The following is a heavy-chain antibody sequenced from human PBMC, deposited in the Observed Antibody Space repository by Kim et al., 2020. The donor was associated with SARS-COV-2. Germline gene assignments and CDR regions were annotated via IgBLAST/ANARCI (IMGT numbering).Heavy chain of an antibody. CDR3: AKGGWLDD. Sequence: GGSLRLSCVASGFPFSTFTMSWVRQAPGKGMEWVSVVSDRDGSTHYADSVKGRFTISRDNSKNTLHLQMDSLRVEDTAVYYCAKGGWLDDWGLGTLVTVS. J-gene: IGHJ4*02. D-gene: IGHD6-19*01. CDR1: GFPFSTFT. CDR2: VSDRDGST. V-gene: IGHV3-23*01.